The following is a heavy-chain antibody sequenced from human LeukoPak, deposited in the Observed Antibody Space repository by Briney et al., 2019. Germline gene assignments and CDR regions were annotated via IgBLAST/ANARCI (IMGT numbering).Heavy chain of an antibody. CDR1: GGTFSSYA. V-gene: IGHV1-69*05. CDR3: ARDKTPEHPDYGDAFDI. CDR2: IIPIFGTA. J-gene: IGHJ3*02. D-gene: IGHD4-17*01. Sequence: SVKVSCKASGGTFSSYAISWVRQAPGQGLEWMGGIIPIFGTANYAQKFQGRVTITTDESTSTAYMELSSLRSEDTAVYYCARDKTPEHPDYGDAFDIRGQGTMVTVSS.